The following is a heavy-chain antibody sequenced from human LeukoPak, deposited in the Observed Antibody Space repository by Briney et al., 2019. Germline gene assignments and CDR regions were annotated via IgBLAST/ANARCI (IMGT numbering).Heavy chain of an antibody. J-gene: IGHJ4*02. V-gene: IGHV3-33*08. CDR3: ARDLAIFRGYFDY. D-gene: IGHD3-9*01. CDR2: IWYDGSNK. CDR1: GFTLSTYA. Sequence: GRSLRLSCAASGFTLSTYAMHWVRQAPGKGLEWVAVIWYDGSNKYYADSVKGRFTISRDNSKNTLYLQMNSLRAEDTAVYYCARDLAIFRGYFDYWGQGTLVTVSS.